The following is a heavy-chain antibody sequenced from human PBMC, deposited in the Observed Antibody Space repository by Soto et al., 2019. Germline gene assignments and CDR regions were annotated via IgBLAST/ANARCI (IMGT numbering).Heavy chain of an antibody. CDR3: ARQKHNVDTVDFDY. CDR1: GYSFTSYW. CDR2: IDPSDSYT. V-gene: IGHV5-10-1*01. Sequence: PGESLKISCKGSGYSFTSYWISWVRQMPGKGLEWMGRIDPSDSYTNYSPPFQGHVTISADKSISTAYLQWSSLKASDTAMYYCARQKHNVDTVDFDYWGQGTLVTVSS. J-gene: IGHJ4*02. D-gene: IGHD5-18*01.